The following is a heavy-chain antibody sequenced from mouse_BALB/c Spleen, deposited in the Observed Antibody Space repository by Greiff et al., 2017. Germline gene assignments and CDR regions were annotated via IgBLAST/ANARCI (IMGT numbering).Heavy chain of an antibody. CDR3: DRGDYDGDWYFDV. V-gene: IGHV14-3*02. CDR1: GFNIKDTY. J-gene: IGHJ1*01. Sequence: EVQLQQSGAELVKPGASVKLSCTASGFNIKDTYMHWVKQRPEQGLEWIGRIDPANGNTKYDPKFQGKATITADTSSNTAYLQLSSLTSEDTAVYYWDRGDYDGDWYFDVWGAGTTVTVSS. CDR2: IDPANGNT. D-gene: IGHD2-4*01.